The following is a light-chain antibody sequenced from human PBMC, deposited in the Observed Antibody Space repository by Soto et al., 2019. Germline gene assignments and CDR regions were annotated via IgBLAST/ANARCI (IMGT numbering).Light chain of an antibody. J-gene: IGKJ5*01. CDR1: QSVTTN. CDR3: QQHDNWPPIT. Sequence: EIVMTQFAATLSVSPGERATLSCRASQSVTTNLAWYQQKPGQAPRLLIYDASTRATGVPARFSGSGSGTEFTLTISSLQSEDFAVYYCQQHDNWPPITFGQGTRLEIK. CDR2: DAS. V-gene: IGKV3-15*01.